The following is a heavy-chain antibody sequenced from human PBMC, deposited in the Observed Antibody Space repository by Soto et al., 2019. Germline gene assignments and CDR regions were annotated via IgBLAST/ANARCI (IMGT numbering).Heavy chain of an antibody. J-gene: IGHJ6*02. CDR2: IKEDGSEK. Sequence: PGGSLRLSCAASGFTSSNSWMSWVRQAPGKGLEWVANIKEDGSEKDYVAPVKGRFTITRDNAKNSLYLQMNNLGAEDTAVYFCTRKRFGMDVWGQGTTVTVSS. V-gene: IGHV3-7*03. CDR3: TRKRFGMDV. CDR1: GFTSSNSW.